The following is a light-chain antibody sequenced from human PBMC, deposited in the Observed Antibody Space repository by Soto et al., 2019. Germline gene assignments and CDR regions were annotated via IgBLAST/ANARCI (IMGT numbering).Light chain of an antibody. CDR2: GAS. CDR1: QSLSSSY. Sequence: EIVLTQSPGTLSLSPGERATLSCRASQSLSSSYLVWYQQKPGQAPRLLIYGASSRATCIPDRFSGSGSGTDFTLTISRLEPEDFAVYYCQHYGNTPPSVTFGPGTKVDIK. J-gene: IGKJ3*01. V-gene: IGKV3-20*01. CDR3: QHYGNTPPSVT.